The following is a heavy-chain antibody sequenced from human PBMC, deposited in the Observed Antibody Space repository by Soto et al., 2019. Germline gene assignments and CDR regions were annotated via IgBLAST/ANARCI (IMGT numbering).Heavy chain of an antibody. D-gene: IGHD3-3*01. Sequence: EVRLVESGGGLVKPGGSLRLSCAASGFTFSSYSMNWVRQAPGKGLEWVSSISSSSSYIYYADSVKGRFTISRDNAKNSLYLQMNSLRAEDTAVYYCARDVGVRSVYFDYWGQGTLVTVSS. CDR3: ARDVGVRSVYFDY. J-gene: IGHJ4*02. CDR2: ISSSSSYI. CDR1: GFTFSSYS. V-gene: IGHV3-21*01.